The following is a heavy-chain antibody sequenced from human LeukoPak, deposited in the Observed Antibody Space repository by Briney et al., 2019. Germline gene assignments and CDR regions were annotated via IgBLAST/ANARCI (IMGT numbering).Heavy chain of an antibody. D-gene: IGHD5-12*01. J-gene: IGHJ4*02. CDR2: IYYSGST. V-gene: IGHV4-59*01. CDR3: ARERGYRSYDYFDY. CDR1: GGSISSYY. Sequence: SETLSLTCTVSGGSISSYYWSWIRQPPGKGLEWIGYIYYSGSTNYNPSLKSRVTISVDTSKNQFSLKLSSVTAGDTAVYYCARERGYRSYDYFDYWGQGTLVTVSS.